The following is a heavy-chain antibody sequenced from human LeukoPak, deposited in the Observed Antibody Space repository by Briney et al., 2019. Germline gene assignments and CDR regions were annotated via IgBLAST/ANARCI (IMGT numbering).Heavy chain of an antibody. CDR3: ARDPPAAGQTLNAFDI. Sequence: SQTLSLTFAISGDSVPSNRATWNCTRQSPSRAPEWLGRSYYRSKWFNDYAVSVKSRHLLKPDPSNNLFSLQLSAVTPLDTAMYFCARDPPAAGQTLNAFDIWGQGTMVTVSS. D-gene: IGHD2-15*01. CDR1: GDSVPSNRAT. J-gene: IGHJ3*02. CDR2: SYYRSKWFN. V-gene: IGHV6-1*01.